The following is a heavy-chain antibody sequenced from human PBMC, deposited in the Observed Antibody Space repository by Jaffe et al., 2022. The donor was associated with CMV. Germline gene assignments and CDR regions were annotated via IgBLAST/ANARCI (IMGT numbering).Heavy chain of an antibody. D-gene: IGHD5-12*01. CDR3: AREGRQPEMATISDY. Sequence: EVQLVESGGGLVKPGGSLRLSCAASGFTFSSYSMNWVRQAPGKGLEWVSSISSSSSYIYYADSVKGRFTISRDNAKNSLYLQMNSLRAEDTAVYYCAREGRQPEMATISDYWGQGTLVTVSS. J-gene: IGHJ4*02. CDR1: GFTFSSYS. V-gene: IGHV3-21*01. CDR2: ISSSSSYI.